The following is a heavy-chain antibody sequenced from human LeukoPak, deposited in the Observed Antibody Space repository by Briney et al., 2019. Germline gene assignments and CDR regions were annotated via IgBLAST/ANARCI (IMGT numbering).Heavy chain of an antibody. CDR3: ASTLGLELLFDY. CDR2: INPSGGST. V-gene: IGHV1-46*01. CDR1: GYTFTSYY. D-gene: IGHD1-7*01. Sequence: GASVKVSCKASGYTFTSYYMHWVRQAPGQGLEWMGIINPSGGSTSYAQKFQGRVTMTRDMSTSTVYMELSSLRSEDTAVYYYASTLGLELLFDYWGQGTLVTVSS. J-gene: IGHJ4*02.